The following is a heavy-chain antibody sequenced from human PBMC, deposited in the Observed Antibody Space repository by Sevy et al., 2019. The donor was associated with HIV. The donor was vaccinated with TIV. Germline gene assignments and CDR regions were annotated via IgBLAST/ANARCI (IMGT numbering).Heavy chain of an antibody. J-gene: IGHJ6*02. CDR2: ISSSSSYT. Sequence: GGSLRLSCAASGLTFSDYYMSWIRQAPGKGLEWVSYISSSSSYTNYADSVKGRFTISRDNAKNSLYLQMNSLRAEDTAVYYCARITVTTDYYYYGMDVWGQGTTVTVSS. V-gene: IGHV3-11*06. CDR3: ARITVTTDYYYYGMDV. D-gene: IGHD4-4*01. CDR1: GLTFSDYY.